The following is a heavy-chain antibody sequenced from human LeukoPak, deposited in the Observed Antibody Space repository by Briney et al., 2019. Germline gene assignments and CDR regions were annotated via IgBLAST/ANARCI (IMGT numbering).Heavy chain of an antibody. D-gene: IGHD3-3*01. Sequence: SETLSLTCAVYGGSFSGYYWSWIRQPPGKGLEWIGEINHSGSTNYNPSLRSRVTISVDTSKNQFSLELSSVTAADTAVYYCARRPLDFWSGYYRGGTFDYWGQGTLVTVSS. J-gene: IGHJ4*02. CDR1: GGSFSGYY. CDR3: ARRPLDFWSGYYRGGTFDY. CDR2: INHSGST. V-gene: IGHV4-34*01.